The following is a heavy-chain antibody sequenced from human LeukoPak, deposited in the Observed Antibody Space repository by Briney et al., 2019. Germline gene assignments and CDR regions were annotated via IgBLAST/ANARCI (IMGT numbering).Heavy chain of an antibody. V-gene: IGHV4-34*01. CDR3: TRTDSSSAIDY. J-gene: IGHJ4*02. D-gene: IGHD6-6*01. CDR2: INHSGST. Sequence: PSETLSLTCAVYGGSFSGYYWSWIRQPPGKGLEWIGEINHSGSTNYNPSLKSRVTISVDTSKNQFSLKLSSVTAADTAVYNCTRTDSSSAIDYWGQGTLVAVSS. CDR1: GGSFSGYY.